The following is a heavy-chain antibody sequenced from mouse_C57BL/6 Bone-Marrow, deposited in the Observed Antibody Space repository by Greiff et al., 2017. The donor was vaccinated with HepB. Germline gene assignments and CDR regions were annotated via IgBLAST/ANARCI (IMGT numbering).Heavy chain of an antibody. CDR2: IYPGDGDT. CDR3: ARSSSHYYAMDY. D-gene: IGHD1-1*01. CDR1: GYAFSSSW. J-gene: IGHJ4*01. Sequence: LQESGPELVKPGASVKISCKASGYAFSSSWMNWVKQRPGKGLEWIGRIYPGDGDTNYNGKFKGKATLTADKSSSTAYMQLSSLTSEDSAVYFCARSSSHYYAMDYWGQGTSVTVSS. V-gene: IGHV1-82*01.